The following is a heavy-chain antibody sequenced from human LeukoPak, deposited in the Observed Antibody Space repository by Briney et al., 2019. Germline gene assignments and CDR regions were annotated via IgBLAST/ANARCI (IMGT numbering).Heavy chain of an antibody. CDR2: SRDKANSYST. CDR1: GFTLSDHY. V-gene: IGHV3-72*01. J-gene: IGHJ4*02. Sequence: EGSLRLSCGASGFTLSDHYMDWVRQAPGKGLEWVGRSRDKANSYSTEYAASVKGRFTISRDDSKNSLYLQMNSLKTEDTAVYYCAPLSPVDWGQGTLVTVSS. CDR3: APLSPVD.